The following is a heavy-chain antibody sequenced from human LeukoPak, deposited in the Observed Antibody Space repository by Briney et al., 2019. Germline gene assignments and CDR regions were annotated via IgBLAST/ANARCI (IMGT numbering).Heavy chain of an antibody. CDR3: ARGDSGSYSSSWYVGNWFDP. CDR2: IKQDGSEK. D-gene: IGHD6-13*01. CDR1: GFTFSSYW. Sequence: GGSLRLSCAASGFTFSSYWMSWVRQAPGKGLEWVANIKQDGSEKYYVDSVKGRFTISRDNAKNSLYLQMNSLRAEDTAVYYCARGDSGSYSSSWYVGNWFDPWGQGTLVTVSS. J-gene: IGHJ5*02. V-gene: IGHV3-7*01.